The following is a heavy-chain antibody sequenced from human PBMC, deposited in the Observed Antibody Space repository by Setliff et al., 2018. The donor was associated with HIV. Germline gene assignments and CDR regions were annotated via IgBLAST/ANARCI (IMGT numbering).Heavy chain of an antibody. CDR1: GGSISSNSYF. V-gene: IGHV4-39*01. Sequence: SETLSLTCSVSGGSISSNSYFWGWIRQPPGRGLEWIGTIYYSGTTYYIPSLKSRVTISVDTSKNHVSLRLSSVTAADTGVYYCARHRDPPGTSWIYYYYYMDLWGEGTTVTVSS. D-gene: IGHD6-13*01. CDR2: IYYSGTT. CDR3: ARHRDPPGTSWIYYYYYMDL. J-gene: IGHJ6*03.